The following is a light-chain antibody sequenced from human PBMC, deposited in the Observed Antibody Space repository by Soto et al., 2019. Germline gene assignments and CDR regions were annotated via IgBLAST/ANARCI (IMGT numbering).Light chain of an antibody. V-gene: IGKV1-17*01. CDR1: QRISNY. CDR3: QQLNSYLIT. CDR2: DVS. J-gene: IGKJ5*01. Sequence: DIQMTQSPSSLSASVGDRVTITCRASQRISNYLNWYQQKPGKAPNLLIYDVSSLQSGVPSRFSGSGSGTEFTLTISSLQPEDFATYYCQQLNSYLITFGQGTRLEIK.